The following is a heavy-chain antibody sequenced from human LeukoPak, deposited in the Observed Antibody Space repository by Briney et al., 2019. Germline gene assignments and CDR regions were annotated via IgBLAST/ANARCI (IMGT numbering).Heavy chain of an antibody. CDR3: ARDLYSSGRTDAFDI. J-gene: IGHJ3*02. Sequence: ASVKVSCKASGYTFTSYGISWVRQAPGQGLEWMGWISAYNGNTNYAQKLQGRVTMTTDTSTSTAYMELRSLRSDGTAVYYCARDLYSSGRTDAFDIWGQGTMVTVSS. CDR1: GYTFTSYG. V-gene: IGHV1-18*01. D-gene: IGHD6-19*01. CDR2: ISAYNGNT.